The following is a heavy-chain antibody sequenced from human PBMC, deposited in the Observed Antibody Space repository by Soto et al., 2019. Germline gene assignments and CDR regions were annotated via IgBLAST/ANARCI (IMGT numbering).Heavy chain of an antibody. D-gene: IGHD3-22*01. J-gene: IGHJ4*02. Sequence: QVRLVQSGAEVKKPGSSVKVSCKASEGTFSSYAISWVRQAPGQGLEWMGGIIPIFGTANYAQKFQGRVTITADKSTSTAYMELSSLRSEDTAVYYCATSPVNYYDSSGYYRYFDYWGQGTLVTVSS. CDR3: ATSPVNYYDSSGYYRYFDY. V-gene: IGHV1-69*06. CDR1: EGTFSSYA. CDR2: IIPIFGTA.